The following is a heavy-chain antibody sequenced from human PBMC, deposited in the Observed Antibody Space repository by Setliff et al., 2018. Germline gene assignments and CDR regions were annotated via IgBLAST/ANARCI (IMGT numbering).Heavy chain of an antibody. J-gene: IGHJ4*02. V-gene: IGHV1-46*01. CDR1: GYTFTSYY. D-gene: IGHD3-22*01. CDR2: INPSGGST. CDR3: ARRVTYDSSAIGLDY. Sequence: GASVKVSCKASGYTFTSYYIHWVRLAPGQGLEWMGIINPSGGSTSYAQKFQGRATMTRDTSTSTVYMELSNLRSEDTAVYYCARRVTYDSSAIGLDYWGQGTLVTVSS.